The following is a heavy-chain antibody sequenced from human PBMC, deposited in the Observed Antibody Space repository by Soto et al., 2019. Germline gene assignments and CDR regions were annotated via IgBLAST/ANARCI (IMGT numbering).Heavy chain of an antibody. V-gene: IGHV3-23*01. CDR1: GFTFSSYA. Sequence: EVQLLESGGGLVQPGGSLRLSCAASGFTFSSYAMALVRQAPGKGLKWVSVISGSGGRTYSADSVKGRFTISRDDSKNTVYLQMNSLRAEDTAVYYCAKVVGYSGYRDAFDIWGQGTMVTVSS. CDR2: ISGSGGRT. D-gene: IGHD5-12*01. J-gene: IGHJ3*02. CDR3: AKVVGYSGYRDAFDI.